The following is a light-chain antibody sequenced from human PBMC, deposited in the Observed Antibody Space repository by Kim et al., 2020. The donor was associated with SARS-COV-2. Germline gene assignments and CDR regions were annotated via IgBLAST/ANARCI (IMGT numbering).Light chain of an antibody. V-gene: IGLV10-54*04. Sequence: QTATPDSTGNSNNVGNQGAVWRQQTQGHPPKPLSDRNNKRPSGVSERFSASRSGNTASLNITGLQPEDEADYDCSAWDTSLNCWVFGGGTQLTVL. J-gene: IGLJ3*02. CDR1: SNNVGNQG. CDR2: RNN. CDR3: SAWDTSLNCWV.